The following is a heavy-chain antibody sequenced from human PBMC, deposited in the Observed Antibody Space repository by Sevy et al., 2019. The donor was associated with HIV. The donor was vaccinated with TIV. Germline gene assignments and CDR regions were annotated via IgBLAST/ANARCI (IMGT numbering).Heavy chain of an antibody. CDR3: ARDSSARSDSGLSSSWVFAFDI. J-gene: IGHJ3*02. CDR1: GITLSNYG. V-gene: IGHV3-74*01. Sequence: GGSLRLSCAASGITLSNYGVNWVRQAPGKGLEWVSRINSVGSDTHYADSVKGRFTISRDNAEKTLYLQMNSLRAEDTALYFCARDSSARSDSGLSSSWVFAFDIWGQGTMVTVSS. D-gene: IGHD6-13*01. CDR2: INSVGSDT.